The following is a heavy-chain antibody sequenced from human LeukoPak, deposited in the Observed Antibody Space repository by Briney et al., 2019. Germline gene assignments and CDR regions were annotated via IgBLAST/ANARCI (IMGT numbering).Heavy chain of an antibody. CDR1: GYTFTSYG. D-gene: IGHD3-10*01. CDR2: ISAYNGNT. J-gene: IGHJ4*02. Sequence: ASVKVSCKASGYTFTSYGISWVRQAPGQGLEWMGWISAYNGNTNYAQKLQGRVTMTTDTSTSTAYMELRSLRSDDTAVYYCARLGRDSGSYYVSFDYWGQGTLVTVSS. CDR3: ARLGRDSGSYYVSFDY. V-gene: IGHV1-18*01.